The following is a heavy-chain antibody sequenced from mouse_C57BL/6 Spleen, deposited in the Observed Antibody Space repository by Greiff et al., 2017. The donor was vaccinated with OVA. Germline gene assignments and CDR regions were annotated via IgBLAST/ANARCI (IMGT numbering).Heavy chain of an antibody. CDR1: GYAFSSYW. CDR3: AKAYGYDGYWYFDV. V-gene: IGHV1-80*01. Sequence: VQLQQSGAELVKPGASVKISCKASGYAFSSYWMNWVKPRPGKGLEWIGQIYPGDGDTNYNGKFKGKATLTADKSSSTAYMQLSSLTSEDSAVYFCAKAYGYDGYWYFDVWGTGTTGTVSS. CDR2: IYPGDGDT. J-gene: IGHJ1*03. D-gene: IGHD2-2*01.